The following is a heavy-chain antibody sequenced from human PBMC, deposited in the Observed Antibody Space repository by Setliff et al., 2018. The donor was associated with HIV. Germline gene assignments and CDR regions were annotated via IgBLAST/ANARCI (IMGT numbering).Heavy chain of an antibody. Sequence: PGGSLRLSCAASGFTFSNYGMHWVRQAPGKGLEWVAVIWHDGSNEFHADSVKGRFTISRDNSKNTLHLQMNSLRADDTAVYYCAKGGSQLPARFYFYMDVWGKGTTVTVSS. CDR2: IWHDGSNE. CDR1: GFTFSNYG. V-gene: IGHV3-30*02. CDR3: AKGGSQLPARFYFYMDV. J-gene: IGHJ6*03. D-gene: IGHD2-2*01.